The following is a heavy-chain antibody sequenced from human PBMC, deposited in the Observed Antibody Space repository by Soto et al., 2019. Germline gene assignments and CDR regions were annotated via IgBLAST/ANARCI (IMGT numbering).Heavy chain of an antibody. D-gene: IGHD3-3*01. CDR3: AKDQGPIYDLDDAFDI. CDR2: ISYDGSNK. CDR1: GFTFSSYG. V-gene: IGHV3-30*18. J-gene: IGHJ3*02. Sequence: QVQLVESGGGVVQPGRSLRLSCAASGFTFSSYGMHWVRQAPGKGLEWVAVISYDGSNKYYADSVKGRFTISRDNSKNTLYLQMNSLRAEDTAVYYCAKDQGPIYDLDDAFDIWGQGTMVTVSS.